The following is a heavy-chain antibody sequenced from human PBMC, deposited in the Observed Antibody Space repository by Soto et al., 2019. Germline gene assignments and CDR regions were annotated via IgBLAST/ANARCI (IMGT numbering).Heavy chain of an antibody. D-gene: IGHD1-26*01. CDR3: VGGRGRLVGFDY. CDR2: INHSGNT. J-gene: IGHJ4*02. CDR1: GESFSDNY. V-gene: IGHV4-34*01. Sequence: QVQLQQWGAGLLKPSETLSLTCVVKGESFSDNYWNWIRQPPGTGLEWIGEINHSGNTNYSPSLKSRVTISIDTSTNLFSLKLNSVTAADTAVYFCVGGRGRLVGFDYWGQGTLVTVSS.